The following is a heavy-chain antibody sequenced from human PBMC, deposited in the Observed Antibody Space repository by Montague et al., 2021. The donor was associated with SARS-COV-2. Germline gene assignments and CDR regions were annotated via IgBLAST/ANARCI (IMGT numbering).Heavy chain of an antibody. CDR3: ARGADYDFWSGYLRYKRCDP. V-gene: IGHV4-34*10. CDR1: GGSISGNN. Sequence: SETLSLTCAVNGGSISGNNWAWIRKTPGPGLEWIWEINHSGNTNYNQSLKSRLTLSVDTSKKQFYLKLSSVTTADTAVYYCARGADYDFWSGYLRYKRCDPWGLGTPVTVSS. D-gene: IGHD3-3*01. J-gene: IGHJ5*02. CDR2: INHSGNT.